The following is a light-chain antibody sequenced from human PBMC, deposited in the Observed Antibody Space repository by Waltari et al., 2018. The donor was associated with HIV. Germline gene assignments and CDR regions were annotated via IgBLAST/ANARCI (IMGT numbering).Light chain of an antibody. Sequence: DIQLTQSPSFLSASVVDRVTITCRASQGISSYLAWYQQKPGKAPKLLIYAASTLQSGIPSRFSGSGSGTEFTLTISSLQPEDFATYYCQQLNRYPPFFTFGPGTKVHIK. J-gene: IGKJ3*01. CDR2: AAS. CDR3: QQLNRYPPFFT. V-gene: IGKV1-9*01. CDR1: QGISSY.